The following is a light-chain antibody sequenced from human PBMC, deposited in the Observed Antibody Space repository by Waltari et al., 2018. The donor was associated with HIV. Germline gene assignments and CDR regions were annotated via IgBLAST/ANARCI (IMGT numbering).Light chain of an antibody. CDR1: PSVSSES. CDR3: HHYGTSPT. Sequence: DIVLTQSPGTVSSSPGESAFLYCRTSPSVSSESLAWYQQRPGQAPRLLIYGAYDRATGVPDRFSGRGSGTDFSLTISRLEPEDFAVYFCHHYGTSPTFGGGTKVEI. V-gene: IGKV3-20*01. CDR2: GAY. J-gene: IGKJ4*01.